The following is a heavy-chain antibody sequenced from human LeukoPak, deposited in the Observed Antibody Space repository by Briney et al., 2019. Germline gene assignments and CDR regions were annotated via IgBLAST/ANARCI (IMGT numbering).Heavy chain of an antibody. J-gene: IGHJ4*02. Sequence: SETLSLTCTVSGGSISSYYWSWIRQPPGKGLEWIGYIYYSGSTNYNPSLKSRVTISVDTSKNQFSLKLSSVTAADTAVYYCARGSGSATPFPFDYWGQGTLVTVSS. CDR3: ARGSGSATPFPFDY. V-gene: IGHV4-59*01. D-gene: IGHD1-26*01. CDR1: GGSISSYY. CDR2: IYYSGST.